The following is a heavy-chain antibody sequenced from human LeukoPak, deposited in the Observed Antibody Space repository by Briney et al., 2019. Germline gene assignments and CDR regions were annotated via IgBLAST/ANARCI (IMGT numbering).Heavy chain of an antibody. CDR1: SFTFSSYA. V-gene: IGHV3-23*01. CDR3: AKTRTIFGVVGYMDV. J-gene: IGHJ6*03. CDR2: ISGSGSTT. Sequence: GGSLRLSCAASSFTFSSYAMTWVRQAPGEWLEWVSAISGSGSTTSYADSVKGRFTISRDNSKNTLDLQMNSLRGDDTAVYYCAKTRTIFGVVGYMDVWGKGTTVTVSS. D-gene: IGHD3-3*01.